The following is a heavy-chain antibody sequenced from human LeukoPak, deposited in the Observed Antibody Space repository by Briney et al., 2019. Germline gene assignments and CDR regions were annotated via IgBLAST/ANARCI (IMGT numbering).Heavy chain of an antibody. CDR3: ASGIGSFDY. CDR2: TYYRSKWYN. J-gene: IGHJ4*02. D-gene: IGHD2-2*03. Sequence: SQTLSLTCAISGESVSSNSGAWIWIRQSPSRGLEWLGSTYYRSKWYNDYAVSVKSRITINPDTSKNQFSLQLNSVTPEDTAVYYRASGIGSFDYWGPGTLVTVSS. CDR1: GESVSSNSGA. V-gene: IGHV6-1*01.